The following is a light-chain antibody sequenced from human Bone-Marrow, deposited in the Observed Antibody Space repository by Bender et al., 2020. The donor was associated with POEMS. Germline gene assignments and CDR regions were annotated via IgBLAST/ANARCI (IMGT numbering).Light chain of an antibody. V-gene: IGLV1-40*01. CDR2: GDT. J-gene: IGLJ2*01. CDR3: QSYDYSLRGPI. CDR1: SSNIGSGYA. Sequence: QSVLTQPPSVSGAPGQTVIISCTGSSSNIGSGYAVHWFQQLLGTAPRLLIYGDTIRHSGVPDRFSGSKSGTSASLAITGLQAEDEATYHCQSYDYSLRGPIFGGGTKLTVL.